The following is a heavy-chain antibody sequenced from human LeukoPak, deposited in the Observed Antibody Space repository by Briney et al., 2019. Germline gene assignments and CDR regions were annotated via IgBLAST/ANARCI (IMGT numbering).Heavy chain of an antibody. CDR2: IYTSGST. D-gene: IGHD2-15*01. CDR3: AREGDSGYCSGGSCYGWRNLDY. Sequence: PSQTLSLTCTVSGASISIGSFYWSWIRQPAGEGLEWIGRIYTSGSTDYSPSLKSRVTISVDTSKNQFSLKLSSVTAADTAVYYCAREGDSGYCSGGSCYGWRNLDYWGQGTLVTVSS. J-gene: IGHJ4*02. V-gene: IGHV4-61*02. CDR1: GASISIGSFY.